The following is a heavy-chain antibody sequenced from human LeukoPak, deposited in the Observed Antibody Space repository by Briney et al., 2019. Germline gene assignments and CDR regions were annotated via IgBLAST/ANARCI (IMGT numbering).Heavy chain of an antibody. V-gene: IGHV3-23*01. CDR3: ARDIQLST. D-gene: IGHD5-24*01. J-gene: IGHJ3*01. CDR1: GFTFSSYA. CDR2: ICFRGDSI. Sequence: PGESLRLSCAGSGFTFSSYAMSWVSQAPGKGLEFFSLICFRGDSIYYAVSVRGRFTISRDNSKDTLYLQMNSLRTEDTAIYYCARDIQLSTWGLGTMVTAPS.